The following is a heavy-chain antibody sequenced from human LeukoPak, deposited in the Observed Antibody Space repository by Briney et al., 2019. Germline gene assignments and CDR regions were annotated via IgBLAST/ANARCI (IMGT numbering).Heavy chain of an antibody. CDR3: AKSSLRGHSLWYFDL. CDR2: ISGSGGTT. Sequence: GGSLRLSCAASGFTFSSYAVSWVRQAPGRGLEWVSSISGSGGTTYYADSVKGRFTISRDNAKNSLYLQMNKLRVEDTAVYYCAKSSLRGHSLWYFDLWGRGTPVTVSS. D-gene: IGHD3-10*01. CDR1: GFTFSSYA. V-gene: IGHV3-23*01. J-gene: IGHJ2*01.